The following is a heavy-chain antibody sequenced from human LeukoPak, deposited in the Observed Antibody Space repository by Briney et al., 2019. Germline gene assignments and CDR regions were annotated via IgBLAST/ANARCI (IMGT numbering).Heavy chain of an antibody. CDR3: ATRMPYGSGRVFDY. CDR1: GGSISSSSYY. V-gene: IGHV4-39*07. D-gene: IGHD3-10*01. Sequence: SETLSLTCTVSGGSISSSSYYWGWIRQPPGKGLEWIGEIYHSGSTNYNPSLKSRVTISVDKSKNQFSLKLSSVTAADTAVYYCATRMPYGSGRVFDYWGQGTLVTVSS. J-gene: IGHJ4*02. CDR2: IYHSGST.